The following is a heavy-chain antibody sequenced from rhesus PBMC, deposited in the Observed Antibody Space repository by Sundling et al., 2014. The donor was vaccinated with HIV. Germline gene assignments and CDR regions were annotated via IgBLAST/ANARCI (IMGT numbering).Heavy chain of an antibody. CDR2: IGGDSSYT. J-gene: IGHJ4*01. CDR3: ARQYYNIWTGYYKGFDY. Sequence: EVQLAESGGGLVQPGGSLRLSCAASGFTFSGYEMHWVRQAPGKGLESVSVIGGDSSYTHYADSVKGRFTISRDNAKNSLSLQMNSLRAEDTAVYYCARQYYNIWTGYYKGFDYWGQGVLVTVLL. D-gene: IGHD3-3*01. CDR1: GFTFSGYE. V-gene: IGHV3-115*02.